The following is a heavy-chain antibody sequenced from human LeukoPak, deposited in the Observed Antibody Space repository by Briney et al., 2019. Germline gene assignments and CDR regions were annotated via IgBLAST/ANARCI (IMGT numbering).Heavy chain of an antibody. CDR1: GFTFSSYA. D-gene: IGHD5-18*01. CDR3: ASGGIQLLPGHWFEP. J-gene: IGHJ5*02. CDR2: ISSNGGST. Sequence: PGGSLRLSCAASGFTFSSYAMHWVRQAPGKGLEYVSAISSNGGSTYYANSVKGRFTISRDNSKNTLYLQMGSLRAEDMAVYYCASGGIQLLPGHWFEPWGQGTLVTVSS. V-gene: IGHV3-64*01.